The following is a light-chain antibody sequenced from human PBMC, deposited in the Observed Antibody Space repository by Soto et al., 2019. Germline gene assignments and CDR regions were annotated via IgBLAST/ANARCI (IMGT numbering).Light chain of an antibody. Sequence: QSALTQPASVSGSPGQSITISCTGTSSDVGGYTYVSWYQQHPGKAPKLMIYEVSNRPSGVSNRFSGSKSGNTASLTISGLQAEYEADYYCSSYTSSSTLVFGTGTKVNVL. CDR2: EVS. CDR1: SSDVGGYTY. V-gene: IGLV2-14*01. J-gene: IGLJ1*01. CDR3: SSYTSSSTLV.